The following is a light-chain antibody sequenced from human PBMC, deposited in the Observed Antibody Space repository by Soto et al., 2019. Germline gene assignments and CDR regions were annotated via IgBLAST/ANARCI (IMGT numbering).Light chain of an antibody. CDR3: QKYNSAPRT. V-gene: IGKV1-27*01. CDR1: QGISSY. CDR2: AAS. Sequence: DIEMTQSPSSLSASVGDRVTITCRASQGISSYLAWYQQKPGQAPKLLIYAASTLDTGVPSRFSGSGSGTEFTLTISSLQPEDVATYYCQKYNSAPRTFGQGTKVEIK. J-gene: IGKJ1*01.